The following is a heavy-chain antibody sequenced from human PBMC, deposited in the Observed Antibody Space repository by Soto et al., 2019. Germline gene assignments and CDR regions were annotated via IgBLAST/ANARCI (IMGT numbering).Heavy chain of an antibody. CDR1: GYSFATYG. J-gene: IGHJ4*02. D-gene: IGHD3-22*01. Sequence: ASVKVSCKASGYSFATYGFSWVRQAPGQGLECVGWISAHNGDTHYSQKFQGRVTLTTDTSTNTGYMELRSLTSDDTAVYFCATEPIYYIDGSGYYPLGHWGQGTLVTVSS. V-gene: IGHV1-18*04. CDR3: ATEPIYYIDGSGYYPLGH. CDR2: ISAHNGDT.